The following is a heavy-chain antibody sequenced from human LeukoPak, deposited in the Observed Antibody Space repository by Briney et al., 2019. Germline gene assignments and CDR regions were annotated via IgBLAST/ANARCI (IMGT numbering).Heavy chain of an antibody. CDR3: VSFGDWSTNWFDP. J-gene: IGHJ5*02. D-gene: IGHD3-3*01. Sequence: PSETLSLTCTVSGGSISSYYWSWIRQPPGKGLEWIGYIYYSGSANYNPSLKSRVTISVDTSKNQFSLKLSSVTAADTAVYYCVSFGDWSTNWFDPWGQGTLVTVSS. V-gene: IGHV4-59*01. CDR2: IYYSGSA. CDR1: GGSISSYY.